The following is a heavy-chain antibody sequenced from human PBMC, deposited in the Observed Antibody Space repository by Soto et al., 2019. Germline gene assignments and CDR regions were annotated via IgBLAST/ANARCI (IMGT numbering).Heavy chain of an antibody. V-gene: IGHV1-3*05. CDR2: INAGNGNT. CDR3: AWSIVVVTALDY. Sequence: QVQLVQSGAEEKKPGASVKVSCKASGYTFTSYAMHWVRQAPGQRLEWMGWINAGNGNTKYSQKFQGRVTITRDTSASTASMELSSLRSEDTAVYYCAWSIVVVTALDYWGQGTLVTVSS. CDR1: GYTFTSYA. D-gene: IGHD2-21*02. J-gene: IGHJ4*02.